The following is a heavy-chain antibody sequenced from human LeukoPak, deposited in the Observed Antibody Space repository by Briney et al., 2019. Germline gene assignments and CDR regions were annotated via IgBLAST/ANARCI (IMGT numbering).Heavy chain of an antibody. V-gene: IGHV4-34*01. CDR3: ASSRGYTSGFWYYYMDV. D-gene: IGHD6-25*01. CDR2: INNSGTT. CDR1: GGSFSGYY. Sequence: SETLSLTCAVYGGSFSGYYWSWIPPPPGKGLERIGEINNSGTTNYTPSLKGRVTVSVDTSKNQFSLKLSSVTAADTAVYYCASSRGYTSGFWYYYMDVWGKGTTVTVSS. J-gene: IGHJ6*03.